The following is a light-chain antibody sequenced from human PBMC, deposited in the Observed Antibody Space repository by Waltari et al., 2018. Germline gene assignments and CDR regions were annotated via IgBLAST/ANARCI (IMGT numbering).Light chain of an antibody. Sequence: DIVMTQTPLSLPVTPGAPAYISCASSQSLLNIDHGFTYRDWFLQKPGQSPRLLIYTLSYRASGVPDRFIGTGSGSNFSLKISRVEAEDVGIYYCMQRLEFPYTFGQGTRL. J-gene: IGKJ2*01. V-gene: IGKV2-40*01. CDR3: MQRLEFPYT. CDR2: TLS. CDR1: QSLLNIDHGFTY.